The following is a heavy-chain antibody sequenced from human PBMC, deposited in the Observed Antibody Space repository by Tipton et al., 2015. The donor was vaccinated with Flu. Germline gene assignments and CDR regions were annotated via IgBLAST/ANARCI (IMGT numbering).Heavy chain of an antibody. CDR2: SYYSGTT. CDR3: ARDPSEVYSYGFSPYD. CDR1: GDSIRSGPYY. Sequence: TLSLTCTVSGDSIRSGPYYWGWIRQPPGKGLEWIGTSYYSGTTYYTPSLKSRVSMFVDTSKNQFSLRLTSVTAADTAVYYCARDPSEVYSYGFSPYDWGQGTLVTVSS. J-gene: IGHJ4*02. V-gene: IGHV4-39*02. D-gene: IGHD5-18*01.